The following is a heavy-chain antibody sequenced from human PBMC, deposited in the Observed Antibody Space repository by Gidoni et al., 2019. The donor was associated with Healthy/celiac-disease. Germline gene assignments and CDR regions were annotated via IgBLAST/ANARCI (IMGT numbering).Heavy chain of an antibody. CDR3: ARDIYSSSWYGVPFDY. Sequence: SSYAMHWVRQAPGKGLEWVAVISYDGSNKYYADSVKGRFTISRDNSKNTLYLQMNSLRAEDTAVYYCARDIYSSSWYGVPFDYWGQGTLVTVSS. CDR2: ISYDGSNK. J-gene: IGHJ4*02. V-gene: IGHV3-30-3*01. CDR1: SSYA. D-gene: IGHD6-13*01.